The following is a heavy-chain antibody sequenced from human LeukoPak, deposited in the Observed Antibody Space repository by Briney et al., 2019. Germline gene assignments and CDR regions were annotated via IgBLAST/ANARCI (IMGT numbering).Heavy chain of an antibody. Sequence: QTGGSLRLSCAASGFTFSSYAVSWVRQAPGKGLEWVSSISGSGRDTYYADTVEGRFTISRDNSKNTLFLQMNSLRAEDTAVYYCAKVSWGELLSDDFDYWGQGTLVTVSS. CDR2: ISGSGRDT. CDR1: GFTFSSYA. CDR3: AKVSWGELLSDDFDY. D-gene: IGHD1-26*01. V-gene: IGHV3-23*01. J-gene: IGHJ4*02.